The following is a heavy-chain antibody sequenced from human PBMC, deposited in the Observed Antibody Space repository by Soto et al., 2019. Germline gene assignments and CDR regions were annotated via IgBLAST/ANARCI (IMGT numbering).Heavy chain of an antibody. CDR3: ARRIIVVVPAATYFDY. CDR1: GGSISSSSYY. D-gene: IGHD2-2*01. Sequence: SETLSLTCTVSGGSISSSSYYWGWIRQPPGKGLEWIGSIYYSGSTYYNPSLKSRVTISVDTSKNQFSLKLSSVTAADTAVYYCARRIIVVVPAATYFDYWGQGTLVTVSS. CDR2: IYYSGST. J-gene: IGHJ4*02. V-gene: IGHV4-39*01.